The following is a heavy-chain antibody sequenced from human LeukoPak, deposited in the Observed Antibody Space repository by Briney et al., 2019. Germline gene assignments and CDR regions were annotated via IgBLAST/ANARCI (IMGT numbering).Heavy chain of an antibody. D-gene: IGHD6-19*01. V-gene: IGHV1-18*01. Sequence: GASVKVSCKASGYTFTSYGISWVRQAPGQGLEWMGWISAYNGNTNYAQKLQGRVTMTTDTSTSTVYMGLSSLRSEDTAVYYCARDPLAGIAVAGNYYYYMDVWGKGTTVTVSS. CDR3: ARDPLAGIAVAGNYYYYMDV. CDR1: GYTFTSYG. J-gene: IGHJ6*03. CDR2: ISAYNGNT.